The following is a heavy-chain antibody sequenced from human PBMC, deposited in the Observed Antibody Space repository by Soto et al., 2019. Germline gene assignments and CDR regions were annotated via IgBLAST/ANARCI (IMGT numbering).Heavy chain of an antibody. J-gene: IGHJ4*02. CDR3: TRDGRGLGRLSLLEY. CDR2: IYSGETT. D-gene: IGHD3-10*01. Sequence: GASLRLSCAASGFTVNSDPLKWVRQTPGKGLEWVASIYSGETTYYADSVRGRFTISSVKSKNTLYLQQSRLRIEDTAVYYCTRDGRGLGRLSLLEYWGQGVLVRVSS. V-gene: IGHV3-53*01. CDR1: GFTVNSDP.